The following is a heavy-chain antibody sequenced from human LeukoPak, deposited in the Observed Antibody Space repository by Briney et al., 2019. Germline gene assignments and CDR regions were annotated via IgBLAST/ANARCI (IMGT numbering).Heavy chain of an antibody. CDR1: GSTVTTNY. Sequence: GGSLRLSCAASGSTVTTNYMSWVRQAPGSGLEWVSVTYSGGSSYYANSVKGRFTVSRDISKNTLYPQMSSLRAEDTALYYCARIPGTGTSSWFDSWGQGTPVTVSS. V-gene: IGHV3-53*01. CDR2: TYSGGSS. D-gene: IGHD2-2*01. CDR3: ARIPGTGTSSWFDS. J-gene: IGHJ5*01.